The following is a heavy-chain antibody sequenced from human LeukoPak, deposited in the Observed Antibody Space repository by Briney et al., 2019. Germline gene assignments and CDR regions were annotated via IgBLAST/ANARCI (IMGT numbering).Heavy chain of an antibody. J-gene: IGHJ4*02. Sequence: GASVKVSCKASGYTFTSYYMHWVRQAPGQGLEWMGIINPSGGSTSYAQKFQGRVTMTRDMSTSTVYMELSSLRSEDTAVYYCARGGGVYYDSSFRLDYWGQGTLVTVSS. D-gene: IGHD3-22*01. CDR1: GYTFTSYY. CDR2: INPSGGST. V-gene: IGHV1-46*01. CDR3: ARGGGVYYDSSFRLDY.